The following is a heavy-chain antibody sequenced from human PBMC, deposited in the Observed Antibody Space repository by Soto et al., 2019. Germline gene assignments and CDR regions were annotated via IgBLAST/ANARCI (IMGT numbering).Heavy chain of an antibody. J-gene: IGHJ4*02. CDR3: AKPPGRGVIVTPLDY. CDR2: ISYDGSNK. Sequence: GGSLRLSCAASGFTFSSYAMHWVRQAPGKGLEWVAVISYDGSNKYYADSVKGRFTISRDNSKNTLYLQMNSLRAEDTAVYYCAKPPGRGVIVTPLDYWGQGTLVTVSS. CDR1: GFTFSSYA. V-gene: IGHV3-30-3*02. D-gene: IGHD3-16*02.